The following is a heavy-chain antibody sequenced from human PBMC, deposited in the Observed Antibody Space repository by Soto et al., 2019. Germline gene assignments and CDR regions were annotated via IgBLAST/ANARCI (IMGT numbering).Heavy chain of an antibody. CDR1: GFSLSTSGVG. D-gene: IGHD3-10*01. V-gene: IGHV2-5*02. CDR3: AHNNMVREPWWFDP. Sequence: QITLKESGPTLVKPTQTLTLTCTFSGFSLSTSGVGVGWIRQPPGKALEWLALIYWGDDKRYSPSLKSRLTIPKDTSKNQVVLTMTNMDPVDTATYYCAHNNMVREPWWFDPWGQGTLVTVSS. CDR2: IYWGDDK. J-gene: IGHJ5*02.